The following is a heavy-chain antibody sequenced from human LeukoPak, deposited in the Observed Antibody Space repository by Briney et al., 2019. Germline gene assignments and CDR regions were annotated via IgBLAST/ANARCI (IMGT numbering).Heavy chain of an antibody. Sequence: GASVKVSCKASGYTFTSYYMHWVRQAPGQGLEWMGMISPNSGGTSYAQRFQDRITMTSDTSTNSVYMELSSLTSEDTAVYYCAREEHGGLYDFWGQGTLVTVSS. CDR2: ISPNSGGT. D-gene: IGHD4-23*01. CDR3: AREEHGGLYDF. V-gene: IGHV1-46*01. CDR1: GYTFTSYY. J-gene: IGHJ4*02.